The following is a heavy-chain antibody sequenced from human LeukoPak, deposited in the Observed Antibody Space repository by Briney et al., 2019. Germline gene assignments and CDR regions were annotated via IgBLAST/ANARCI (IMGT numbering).Heavy chain of an antibody. D-gene: IGHD1-26*01. J-gene: IGHJ3*02. CDR3: AKDSGIVGATDAFDI. V-gene: IGHV3-23*01. CDR2: IGGSGGST. Sequence: GGSLRLSCAASGFTFSSYAMSWVRQAPGKGLEWVSAIGGSGGSTYYADSVKGRFTISRDNSKNTLYLQMNSLRAEDTAVYYCAKDSGIVGATDAFDIWGQGTMVTVSS. CDR1: GFTFSSYA.